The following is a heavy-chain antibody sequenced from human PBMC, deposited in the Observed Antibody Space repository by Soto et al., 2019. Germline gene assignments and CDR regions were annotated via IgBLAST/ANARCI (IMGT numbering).Heavy chain of an antibody. CDR2: IYPGDSDT. Sequence: GESLKISCKGSGYSFTSYWIGWVRQMPGKGLEWMGIIYPGDSDTRYSPSFQGQVTISADKSISTAYLQWSSLKASDTAMYYCARDEQARVLEWPHYYGMDVWGQGTTVTVSS. D-gene: IGHD3-3*01. CDR1: GYSFTSYW. J-gene: IGHJ6*02. V-gene: IGHV5-51*01. CDR3: ARDEQARVLEWPHYYGMDV.